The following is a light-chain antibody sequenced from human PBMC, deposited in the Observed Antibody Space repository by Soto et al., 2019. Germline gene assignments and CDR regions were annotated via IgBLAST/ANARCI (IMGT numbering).Light chain of an antibody. Sequence: QSVLTQPASVSGSPGQSITISCTGTSSDVGGYNYVSWYQQHPGKAPKLMIYEFSNRPSGVSNRFSGSKSGNTASLTISGLQAEDEAHYYCSSYTTSSTLEVFGTGTKVTVL. V-gene: IGLV2-14*01. J-gene: IGLJ1*01. CDR3: SSYTTSSTLEV. CDR2: EFS. CDR1: SSDVGGYNY.